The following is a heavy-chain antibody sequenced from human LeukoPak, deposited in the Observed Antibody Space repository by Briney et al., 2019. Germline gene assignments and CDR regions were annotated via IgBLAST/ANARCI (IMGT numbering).Heavy chain of an antibody. CDR2: IIPYFGTS. CDR1: GVTFSRLV. D-gene: IGHD3-10*01. Sequence: GASVKVSCKASGVTFSRLVVSWVRQAPGQGLEWMGQIIPYFGTSNYAQNFQGRVTLIADEATNTAYMELNRLRSDDTAVYYCTRDAGDYGGSGSYPDYWGQGTLVTVSS. J-gene: IGHJ4*02. V-gene: IGHV1-69*13. CDR3: TRDAGDYGGSGSYPDY.